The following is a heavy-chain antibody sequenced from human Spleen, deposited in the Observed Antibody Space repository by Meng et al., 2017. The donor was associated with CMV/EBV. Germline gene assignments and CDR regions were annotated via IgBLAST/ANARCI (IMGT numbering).Heavy chain of an antibody. J-gene: IGHJ3*02. CDR2: TSYSGAT. D-gene: IGHD3-22*01. V-gene: IGHV4-39*07. Sequence: GSLRLSCTVSGGSISGSTFYWGWIRQPLGKGPEWIGVTSYSGATYYSPSLKSRVAISVDTSKNQFSLRLNSVTAADTAVYYCARPIHYDSNGYPPRAIWGQGTMVTVSS. CDR3: ARPIHYDSNGYPPRAI. CDR1: GGSISGSTFY.